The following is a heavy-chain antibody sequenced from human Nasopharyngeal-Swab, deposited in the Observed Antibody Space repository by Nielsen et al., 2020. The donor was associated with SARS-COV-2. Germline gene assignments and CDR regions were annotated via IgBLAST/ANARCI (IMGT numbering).Heavy chain of an antibody. CDR2: ISYDGNNK. D-gene: IGHD2-15*01. Sequence: GESLKISCAASGFAFSTYGMHWVRQAPGKRLEWVAVISYDGNNKYYADSVKGRFTISRDNSKNTLYLQMNSLRAEDTAVYYCAKDEYEYCSGGSCYSLDYWGQGTLVTVSS. CDR1: GFAFSTYG. J-gene: IGHJ4*02. V-gene: IGHV3-30*18. CDR3: AKDEYEYCSGGSCYSLDY.